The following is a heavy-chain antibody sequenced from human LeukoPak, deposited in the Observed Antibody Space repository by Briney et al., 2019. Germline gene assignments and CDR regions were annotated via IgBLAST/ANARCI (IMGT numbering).Heavy chain of an antibody. CDR3: ARQGVGSVAPDY. V-gene: IGHV5-51*01. CDR2: IYPGDSDT. CDR1: GYTFMNHW. J-gene: IGHJ4*02. D-gene: IGHD3-10*01. Sequence: GDSLKISCKASGYTFMNHWIGWVRQMPGKGLEWMGIIYPGDSDTRYSPSFQGQVTISADKSISTAYLQWSSLKASDTAMYYCARQGVGSVAPDYWGQGTLVTVSS.